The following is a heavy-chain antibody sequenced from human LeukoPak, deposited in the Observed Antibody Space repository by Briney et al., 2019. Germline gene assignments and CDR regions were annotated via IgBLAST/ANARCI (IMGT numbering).Heavy chain of an antibody. D-gene: IGHD6-13*01. CDR2: FDPEDGET. V-gene: IGHV1-24*01. J-gene: IGHJ6*04. Sequence: ASVKVSCKVSGYTLTELPMHWVRQAPGKGLEWMGGFDPEDGETIYAQKFQGRVTMTEDTSTDTAYMELSSLRSEDTAVYYCATDSIAAAGTWGYYYYGMDVWGKGTTVTVSS. CDR1: GYTLTELP. CDR3: ATDSIAAAGTWGYYYYGMDV.